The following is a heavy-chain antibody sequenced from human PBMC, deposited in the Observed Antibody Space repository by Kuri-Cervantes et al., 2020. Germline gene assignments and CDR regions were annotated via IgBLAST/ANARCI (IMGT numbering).Heavy chain of an antibody. CDR3: ARGNSFDY. Sequence: SETLSLTCTVSGGSISSGSYYWSWIRQPAGKGLEWIGRIYTSGSTNYNPSLKSRVTISVDKSKNQFSLKLSSVTAADTAVYYCARGNSFDYWGQGTLVTVSS. CDR2: IYTSGST. CDR1: GGSISSGSYY. V-gene: IGHV4-61*02. J-gene: IGHJ4*02.